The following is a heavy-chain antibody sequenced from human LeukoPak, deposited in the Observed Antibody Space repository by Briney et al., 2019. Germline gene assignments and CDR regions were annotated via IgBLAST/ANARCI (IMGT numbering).Heavy chain of an antibody. CDR1: GFTFSSYA. D-gene: IGHD2-8*01. Sequence: GGSLRLSCAASGFTFSSYAMSWVRQAPGKGLEWVSAISGSGGSTYYADSVKGRFTSSRDNSKNTLYLQMNSLRAEDTAVYYCAKHGCTNGVCYENWFDPWGQGTLVTVSS. CDR2: ISGSGGST. J-gene: IGHJ5*02. CDR3: AKHGCTNGVCYENWFDP. V-gene: IGHV3-23*01.